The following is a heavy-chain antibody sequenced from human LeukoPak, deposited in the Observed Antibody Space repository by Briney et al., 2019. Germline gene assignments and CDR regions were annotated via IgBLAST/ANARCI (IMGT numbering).Heavy chain of an antibody. Sequence: GGSLRLSCAVSGFTVSSNFMSWVRQAPGKGPEWVSVIYTSGITYYADSVRGRFTISRDNSKNTLYLQMNSLRAEDTAVYYCAKESQTESYQLLIDYWGQGTLVTVSS. D-gene: IGHD2-2*01. J-gene: IGHJ4*02. CDR2: IYTSGIT. CDR3: AKESQTESYQLLIDY. V-gene: IGHV3-66*01. CDR1: GFTVSSNF.